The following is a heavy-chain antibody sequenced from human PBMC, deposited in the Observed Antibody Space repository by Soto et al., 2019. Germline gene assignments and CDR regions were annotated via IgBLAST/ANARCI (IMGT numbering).Heavy chain of an antibody. V-gene: IGHV3-7*05. Sequence: GGSLRLSCAVSGFTFTNYWMTWVRQAPGKGLEWVANINQDGSEKYYVDSVKGRFTISRDNAKNSLYLQMNSLRAEDTAVYYCAREYGGPVRTDYWGQGTLVTFSS. J-gene: IGHJ4*02. CDR2: INQDGSEK. CDR1: GFTFTNYW. CDR3: AREYGGPVRTDY. D-gene: IGHD4-17*01.